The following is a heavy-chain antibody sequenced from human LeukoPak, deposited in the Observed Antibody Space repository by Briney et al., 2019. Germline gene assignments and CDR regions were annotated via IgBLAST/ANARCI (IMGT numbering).Heavy chain of an antibody. CDR2: IYTSGST. D-gene: IGHD3-16*02. Sequence: SQTLSLTCTVSGGSISSGSYYWSWIRQPAGKGLEWIGRIYTSGSTNYNPSLKSRVTISVDTSKNQFSLKLSSVTAADTAVYYCARVRFGGVIVLNYWGQGTLVTVSS. CDR1: GGSISSGSYY. V-gene: IGHV4-61*02. CDR3: ARVRFGGVIVLNY. J-gene: IGHJ4*02.